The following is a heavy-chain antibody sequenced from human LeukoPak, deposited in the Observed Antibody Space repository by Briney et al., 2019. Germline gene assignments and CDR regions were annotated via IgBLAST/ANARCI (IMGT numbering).Heavy chain of an antibody. V-gene: IGHV3-74*01. J-gene: IGHJ4*02. CDR3: AKGGATICDN. CDR2: INNDDTK. Sequence: GGSLRLSCAASGFTFSNYRMHWVRQAPGKGLVWVSCINNDDTKVYADSVRGRFTISRDNAKNTLFLQMNGLRAEDTAVYYCAKGGATICDNWGQGTLVTVSS. CDR1: GFTFSNYR. D-gene: IGHD5-12*01.